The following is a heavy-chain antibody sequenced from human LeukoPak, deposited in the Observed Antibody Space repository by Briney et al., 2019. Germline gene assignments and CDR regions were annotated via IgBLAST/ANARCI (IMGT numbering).Heavy chain of an antibody. Sequence: SETLSLTCTVSGGSISSSSYYWGWIRQPPGKGLEWIGSIYHTGKTYYNPSLKSRVTISIDTSKNQFSLKLSSVTAADTAVYYCASRSGWYYYYFDYWGQGTLVTVSS. D-gene: IGHD6-19*01. CDR1: GGSISSSSYY. CDR3: ASRSGWYYYYFDY. CDR2: IYHTGKT. V-gene: IGHV4-39*07. J-gene: IGHJ4*02.